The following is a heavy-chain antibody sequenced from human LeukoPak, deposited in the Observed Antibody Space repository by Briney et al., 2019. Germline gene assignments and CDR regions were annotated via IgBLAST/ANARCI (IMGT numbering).Heavy chain of an antibody. CDR3: ARAYVHRIVYYYYMDV. CDR1: GGSISSSSYY. Sequence: SETLSLTCTVSGGSISSSSYYWGWIRQHPGKGLEWIGYIYYSGSTYYNPSLKSRVTISVDTSKNQFSLKLSSVTAADTAVYYCARAYVHRIVYYYYMDVWGKGTTVTVSS. D-gene: IGHD2-21*01. V-gene: IGHV4-31*03. J-gene: IGHJ6*03. CDR2: IYYSGST.